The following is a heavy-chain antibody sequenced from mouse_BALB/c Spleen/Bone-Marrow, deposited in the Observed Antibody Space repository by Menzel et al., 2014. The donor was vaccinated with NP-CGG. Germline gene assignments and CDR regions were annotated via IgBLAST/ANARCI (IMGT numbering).Heavy chain of an antibody. CDR1: GYAFSSYW. Sequence: QVQLKQSGAELVRPGSSVKISCKASGYAFSSYWMNWVKQRPGQGLEWIGQIYPGDGGTNYNGKFKGNATLTADKSSSTAYMQLSSLTSEDSADYFCARRGYYYGSSYVDYWGQGTTLTVSS. CDR2: IYPGDGGT. CDR3: ARRGYYYGSSYVDY. J-gene: IGHJ2*01. D-gene: IGHD1-1*01. V-gene: IGHV1-80*01.